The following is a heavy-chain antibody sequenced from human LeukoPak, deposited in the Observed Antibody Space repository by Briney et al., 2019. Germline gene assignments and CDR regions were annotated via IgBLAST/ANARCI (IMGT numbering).Heavy chain of an antibody. CDR1: GFTFSSYA. CDR3: AKGIYSSGWSYFDY. Sequence: GGSLRLSCAASGFTFSSYAMSWVRQAPGKGLEWVSAISGSGITTYYADSVKGRFTISRDNSKNTLYLQMNSLRAEDTAVYYCAKGIYSSGWSYFDYWGHGTLVTVSS. CDR2: ISGSGITT. J-gene: IGHJ4*01. D-gene: IGHD6-19*01. V-gene: IGHV3-23*01.